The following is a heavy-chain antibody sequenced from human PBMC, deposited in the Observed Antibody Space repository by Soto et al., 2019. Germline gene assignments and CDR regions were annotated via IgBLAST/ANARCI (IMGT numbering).Heavy chain of an antibody. CDR2: ISGNGAET. D-gene: IGHD6-19*01. CDR1: GFTFSTYA. Sequence: GGSLRLSCAASGFTFSTYAMTWVRQAPGKGLEWVSTISGNGAETYYADSVKGRFTISRDNSKNTLYLQMNSLRAEDTAVYYCAKDCLYNSGCYCGVGAPDYWGQGTLVTVSS. V-gene: IGHV3-23*01. J-gene: IGHJ4*02. CDR3: AKDCLYNSGCYCGVGAPDY.